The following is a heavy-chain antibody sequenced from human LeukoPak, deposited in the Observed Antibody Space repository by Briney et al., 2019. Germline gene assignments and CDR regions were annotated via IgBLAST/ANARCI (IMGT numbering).Heavy chain of an antibody. CDR2: IYPGDSDT. D-gene: IGHD6-19*01. J-gene: IGHJ4*02. Sequence: GESLNISCQGPGYSFTDYWIGWVRQMPGKGLEWMGIIYPGDSDTRYGSSFQGQVTISADKSISTAYLQWSSLQASATAMYYCARVIYSSVWYILDYWGQGTLVTVSS. V-gene: IGHV5-51*01. CDR1: GYSFTDYW. CDR3: ARVIYSSVWYILDY.